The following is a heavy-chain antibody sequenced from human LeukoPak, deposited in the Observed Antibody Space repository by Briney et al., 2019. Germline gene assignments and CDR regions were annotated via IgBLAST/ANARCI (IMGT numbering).Heavy chain of an antibody. J-gene: IGHJ4*02. CDR1: GGSISSYY. D-gene: IGHD3-10*01. V-gene: IGHV4-59*01. CDR2: IFYGGDI. CDR3: ARDPDDSGAGY. Sequence: PSETLSLTCTVSGGSISSYYWSCIRQPPGKSLEWIGYIFYGGDINYNTSLKSRVTISVDTSKNQFSLKLSSVTAADPAGYYCARDPDDSGAGYWGQGTMVTVSS.